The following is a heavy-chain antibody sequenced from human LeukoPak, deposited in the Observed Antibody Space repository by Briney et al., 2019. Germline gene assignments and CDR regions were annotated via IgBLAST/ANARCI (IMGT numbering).Heavy chain of an antibody. J-gene: IGHJ6*03. CDR3: ARAPVGSMAAHMDV. CDR1: GYTFTSYA. V-gene: IGHV1-3*03. Sequence: ASVKVSCKASGYTFTSYAMHWVRQAPGQRLEWMGWINAGNGNTKYSQEFQGRVTITRDTSASTAYMELSSLRSEDMAVYYCARAPVGSMAAHMDVWGKGTTVTVSS. D-gene: IGHD6-6*01. CDR2: INAGNGNT.